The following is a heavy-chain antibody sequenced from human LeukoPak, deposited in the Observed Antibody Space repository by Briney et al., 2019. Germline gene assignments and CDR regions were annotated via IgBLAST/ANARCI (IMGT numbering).Heavy chain of an antibody. CDR1: GFSFGDHD. Sequence: GGSLRLSCTASGFSFGDHDMSWFRQAPGKGLELVGFIRCKAYGGTTEYAASVKGRFSISRDDSKSIAYLQMNSLRLEDTAVYYCTRRYVSNWRPNDAFDIWGQGTMVTVSS. CDR2: IRCKAYGGTT. V-gene: IGHV3-49*03. D-gene: IGHD6-13*01. CDR3: TRRYVSNWRPNDAFDI. J-gene: IGHJ3*02.